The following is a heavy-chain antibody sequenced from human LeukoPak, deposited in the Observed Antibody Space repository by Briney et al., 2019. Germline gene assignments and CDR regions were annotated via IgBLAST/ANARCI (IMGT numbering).Heavy chain of an antibody. D-gene: IGHD4-17*01. V-gene: IGHV3-23*01. CDR3: AKVFRSGDLFVSDS. CDR1: GFTFNNYV. CDR2: ISGCGGDT. J-gene: IGHJ4*02. Sequence: GGSLRLSCSASGFTFNNYVMSWVRQAPGRGLEWVYGISGCGGDTYYADSVTGRFTISRDNSKNMLFLQVNSLRTEDSAIYYGAKVFRSGDLFVSDSWGQGTLVTVSS.